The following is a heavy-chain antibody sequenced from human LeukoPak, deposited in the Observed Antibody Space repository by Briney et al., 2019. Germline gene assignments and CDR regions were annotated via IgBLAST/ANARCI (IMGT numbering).Heavy chain of an antibody. J-gene: IGHJ4*02. V-gene: IGHV3-49*04. CDR2: IQAKAYGGAT. CDR1: GFTFGDSA. CDR3: TRAPHPRCSSSGCYLDY. D-gene: IGHD2-2*01. Sequence: GGSLRLSRSTSGFTFGDSAMSWARQAPGKGLEWVGFIQAKAYGGATKYAASVNGRFSISRDDSQSIANLQMNDLKTEDTAVYYCTRAPHPRCSSSGCYLDYWGQGTLVTVSS.